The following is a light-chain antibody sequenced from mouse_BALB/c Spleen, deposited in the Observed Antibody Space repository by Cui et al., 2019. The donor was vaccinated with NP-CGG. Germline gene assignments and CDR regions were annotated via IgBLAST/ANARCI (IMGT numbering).Light chain of an antibody. Sequence: QAVVTQEPALTTPPGETVTLTCRSSTGAVTTSNYANWVQEKPDHLFTGLIGGTKNRVPGVPARFSGSLIGDKAALTITGAQTEDEAIYFCALWYSNHWVFGGGTKLTVL. CDR2: GTK. CDR1: TGAVTTSNY. J-gene: IGLJ1*01. CDR3: ALWYSNHWV. V-gene: IGLV1*01.